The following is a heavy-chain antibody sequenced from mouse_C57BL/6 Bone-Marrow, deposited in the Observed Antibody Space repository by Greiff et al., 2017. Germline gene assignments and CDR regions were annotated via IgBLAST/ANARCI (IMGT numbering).Heavy chain of an antibody. CDR1: GYTFTDYY. D-gene: IGHD4-1*01. V-gene: IGHV1-19*01. CDR3: APNSLFAY. Sequence: EVKLLESGPVLVKPGASVKMSCKASGYTFTDYYMHWVKQSHGQSLEWIGVINPYNGGTSYNQKFKGKATLTVDKSSSTAYMELNSLTSEDSAVYDCAPNSLFAYGGRGTLVTVSA. J-gene: IGHJ3*01. CDR2: INPYNGGT.